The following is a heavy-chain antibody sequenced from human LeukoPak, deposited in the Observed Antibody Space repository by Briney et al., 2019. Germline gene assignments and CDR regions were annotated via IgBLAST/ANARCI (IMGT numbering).Heavy chain of an antibody. D-gene: IGHD6-25*01. CDR2: VYYSGST. CDR1: GASIDRSTYY. CDR3: ARIAAPGLA. J-gene: IGHJ5*02. Sequence: PSETLSLTYSVSGASIDRSTYYWGWIRQPPGKGLEWIGSVYYSGSTYYNSALKSRVSISVDTSRNQFSLKLYSVTAADTSVYFCARIAAPGLAWGQGTLVTVSS. V-gene: IGHV4-39*01.